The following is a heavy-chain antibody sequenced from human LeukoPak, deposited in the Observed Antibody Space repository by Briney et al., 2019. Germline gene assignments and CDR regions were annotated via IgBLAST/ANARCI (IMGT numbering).Heavy chain of an antibody. V-gene: IGHV1-8*01. J-gene: IGHJ4*02. CDR2: MNPNSGNT. CDR3: ARAYCSGGSCPGVFDY. D-gene: IGHD2-15*01. CDR1: GYTFTSYV. Sequence: ASVKVSCKASGYTFTSYVINWVRQATGQGLEWMGWMNPNSGNTGYAQKFQGRVTMTRNTSISTAYMELSSLRSEDTAVYYCARAYCSGGSCPGVFDYWGQGTLVTVSS.